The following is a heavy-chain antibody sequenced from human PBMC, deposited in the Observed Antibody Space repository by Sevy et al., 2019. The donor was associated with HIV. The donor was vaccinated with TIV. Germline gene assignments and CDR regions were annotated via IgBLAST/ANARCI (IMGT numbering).Heavy chain of an antibody. CDR3: ATDPASYYYNSTGYMGGY. V-gene: IGHV1-24*01. D-gene: IGHD3-22*01. CDR2: FDPEDGET. J-gene: IGHJ4*02. Sequence: ASVKVSCKVSGYTLTELSIHWVRQAPGKGLEWMGGFDPEDGETIYAQKFQDRLTMTEDTSTDTAYMELSSLKSGDTAMYYCATDPASYYYNSTGYMGGYWGQGTLVTVSS. CDR1: GYTLTELS.